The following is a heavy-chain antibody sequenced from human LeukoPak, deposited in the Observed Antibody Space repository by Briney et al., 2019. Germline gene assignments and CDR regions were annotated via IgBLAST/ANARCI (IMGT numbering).Heavy chain of an antibody. Sequence: SETLSLTCTVSGDSISSYYWSWIRQPPGKGLEWIGYIYYSGSTNYTPSLKSRVTISVDTSKNQFSLKLSSVTAADTAVYYCARLPDYYDSSGALGAFDIWGQGTMVTVSS. J-gene: IGHJ3*02. CDR3: ARLPDYYDSSGALGAFDI. CDR1: GDSISSYY. D-gene: IGHD3-22*01. CDR2: IYYSGST. V-gene: IGHV4-59*08.